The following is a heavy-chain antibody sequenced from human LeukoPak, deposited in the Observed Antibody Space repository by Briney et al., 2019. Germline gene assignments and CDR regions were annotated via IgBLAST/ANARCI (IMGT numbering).Heavy chain of an antibody. J-gene: IGHJ4*01. CDR1: GFNFSRYS. CDR3: ARDLVDSGGDCNYIRE. CDR2: ISYNGSDT. V-gene: IGHV3-30*04. D-gene: IGHD3-10*02. Sequence: GGSLRLSCAASGFNFSRYSMHWVRQAPAKGLEWVAVISYNGSDTYYADSVKGRFTISRDNSRNTLYLQMDSLRPGDTAVYYGARDLVDSGGDCNYIREGGEGTPVTVPS.